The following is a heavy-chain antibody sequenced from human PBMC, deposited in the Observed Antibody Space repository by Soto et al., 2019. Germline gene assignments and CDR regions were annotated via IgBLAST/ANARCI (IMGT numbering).Heavy chain of an antibody. V-gene: IGHV4-61*01. D-gene: IGHD3-3*01. CDR2: IYYSGST. CDR3: ARVGVLRFLEWSIDY. J-gene: IGHJ4*02. CDR1: GGSVSSGSYY. Sequence: ETLSLTFTVSGGSVSSGSYYWSWVRHPPGKGLEWIGYIYYSGSTRYNPSLKSRVTISVDTSKNQFSLKLTSVTAADTAVYYCARVGVLRFLEWSIDYWGQGTLVTVSS.